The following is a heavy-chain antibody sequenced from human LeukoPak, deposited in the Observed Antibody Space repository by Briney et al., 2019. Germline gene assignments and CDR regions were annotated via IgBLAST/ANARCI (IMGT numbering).Heavy chain of an antibody. D-gene: IGHD1-26*01. CDR1: GFTFSSYE. V-gene: IGHV3-23*01. Sequence: GGSLGLSCAASGFTFSSYEMNWVRQAPGKGLEWVSAISGSGGSTYYADSVKGRFTISRDNSKNTLYLQMNSLRAEDTAVYYCAKLRVGALDYWGQGTLVTVSS. J-gene: IGHJ4*02. CDR3: AKLRVGALDY. CDR2: ISGSGGST.